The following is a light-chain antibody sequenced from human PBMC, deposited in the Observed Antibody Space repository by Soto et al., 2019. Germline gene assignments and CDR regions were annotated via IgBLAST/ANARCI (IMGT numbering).Light chain of an antibody. Sequence: IVMTQSPXTVXASPGXXVTXXXRXSQSXSGNVAWYHQKPGQPPRLLVYGASTTATDIPARFFGSGSETDFTLTITRLQSEDFGTYYCQQFNSWPRTFGQGTKVEIK. V-gene: IGKV3-15*01. J-gene: IGKJ1*01. CDR3: QQFNSWPRT. CDR2: GAS. CDR1: QSXSGN.